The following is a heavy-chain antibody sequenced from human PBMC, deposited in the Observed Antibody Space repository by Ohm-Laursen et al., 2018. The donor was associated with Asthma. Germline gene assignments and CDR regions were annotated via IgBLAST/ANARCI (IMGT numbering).Heavy chain of an antibody. D-gene: IGHD5-24*01. J-gene: IGHJ4*02. CDR1: GGSISGSSYF. CDR3: ARQRRDGFAY. Sequence: GTLSLTCVVPGGSISGSSYFWGWIRQPPGKGLEWIGGIYYSGNTYYNPSLKRRVTISVDTSKNQFSLKLSSVTAADTAVYYCARQRRDGFAYWGQGTLVTVSS. CDR2: IYYSGNT. V-gene: IGHV4-39*01.